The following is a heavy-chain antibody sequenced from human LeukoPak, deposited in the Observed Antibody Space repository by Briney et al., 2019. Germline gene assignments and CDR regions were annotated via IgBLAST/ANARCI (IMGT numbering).Heavy chain of an antibody. CDR2: ISYDGGNK. D-gene: IGHD3-22*01. Sequence: PGGSLRLSCAASGFTFSSYGMHWVRQAPGKGLEWVAVISYDGGNKYYADSVKGRFTISRDNSKNTLYLQMNSLRAEDTAVYYCAKDLTLYYDSPLFDYWGQGTLVTVSS. CDR3: AKDLTLYYDSPLFDY. V-gene: IGHV3-30*18. J-gene: IGHJ4*02. CDR1: GFTFSSYG.